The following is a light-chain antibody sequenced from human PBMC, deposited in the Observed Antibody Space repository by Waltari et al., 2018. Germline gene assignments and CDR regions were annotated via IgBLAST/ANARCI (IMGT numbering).Light chain of an antibody. CDR3: QQYYGSPPWT. CDR2: WAS. J-gene: IGKJ1*01. V-gene: IGKV4-1*01. Sequence: DIVMTQSPDSLTVPLGERATINCKSSQSILYSPNNLNYLAWYQQRPGQPPKLLIYWASTRESGVPDRFSGSGSGTDFTLTISSLQAEDVAVYYCQQYYGSPPWTFGQGTKVEIK. CDR1: QSILYSPNNLNY.